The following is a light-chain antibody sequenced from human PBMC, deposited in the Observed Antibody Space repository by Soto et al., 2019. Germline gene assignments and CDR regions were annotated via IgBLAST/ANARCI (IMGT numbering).Light chain of an antibody. CDR3: QQYNNSPPWT. J-gene: IGKJ1*01. Sequence: EIVMTQSPATLSLSPGERATLSCRASQSVSSNLAWYQQKPGQAPRLLIYGASTRATGVPARFSGSGSGTEFTLTISSLQSEDFAVYYCQQYNNSPPWTFGPGTKVEIK. CDR1: QSVSSN. V-gene: IGKV3-15*01. CDR2: GAS.